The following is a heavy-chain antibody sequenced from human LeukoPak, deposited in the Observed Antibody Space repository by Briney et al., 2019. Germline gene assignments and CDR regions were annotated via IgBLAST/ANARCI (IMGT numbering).Heavy chain of an antibody. D-gene: IGHD5-18*01. V-gene: IGHV3-23*01. CDR1: GYTFSSYA. CDR3: AKDSEYSYGPADY. Sequence: GGSLRLSCAASGYTFSSYAMSWVRQAPGRGLECVSAISGSGGSTYYADSLKGRFTISTDNSPSTLYLQMHSLSAGDTAVYFCAKDSEYSYGPADYWGQGTLLAVSS. CDR2: ISGSGGST. J-gene: IGHJ4*02.